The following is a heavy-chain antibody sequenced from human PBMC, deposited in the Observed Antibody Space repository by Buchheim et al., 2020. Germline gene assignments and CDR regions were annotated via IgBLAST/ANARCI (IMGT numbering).Heavy chain of an antibody. J-gene: IGHJ4*02. V-gene: IGHV3-11*01. CDR1: GFTFSDYY. CDR3: ARDWGYSSVDY. Sequence: QVHLVESGGGLVKPGGSLRLSCAASGFTFSDYYMTWIRQAPGKGVEWISHISSSGGSMSYADSVKGRFTIPRDNAARALYPQVDSLRAEDTAVYYCARDWGYSSVDYWGQGTL. CDR2: ISSSGGSM. D-gene: IGHD6-19*01.